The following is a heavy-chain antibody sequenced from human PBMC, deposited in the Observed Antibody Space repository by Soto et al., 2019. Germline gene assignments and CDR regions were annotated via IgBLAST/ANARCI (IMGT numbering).Heavy chain of an antibody. J-gene: IGHJ4*02. Sequence: EVHLVESGGGLVQPGGSLRLSCAGSGFTLSDNYMDWVRQAPGKGLEWVGRTRNKANRYTTEYAASVKGRFTVSRDESMNSLHLQMNSLKTEDTAVYYCVRTSHYGSGTWNFDFWGQGTVVTVSS. CDR1: GFTLSDNY. V-gene: IGHV3-72*01. D-gene: IGHD3-10*01. CDR2: TRNKANRYTT. CDR3: VRTSHYGSGTWNFDF.